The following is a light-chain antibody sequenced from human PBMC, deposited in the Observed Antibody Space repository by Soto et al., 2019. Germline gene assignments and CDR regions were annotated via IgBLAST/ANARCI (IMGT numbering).Light chain of an antibody. CDR2: EVS. CDR3: SSYAGSSCV. V-gene: IGLV2-8*01. CDR1: SSDVGGYNY. Sequence: QSALTQPPSASGSPGQSVTISCTGTSSDVGGYNYVSWYQQHPGKAPKLMIYEVSKRPSGVPDRFSGSKSGNTASLTVSGRQAEDEADYYCSSYAGSSCVFGTGTKLPVL. J-gene: IGLJ1*01.